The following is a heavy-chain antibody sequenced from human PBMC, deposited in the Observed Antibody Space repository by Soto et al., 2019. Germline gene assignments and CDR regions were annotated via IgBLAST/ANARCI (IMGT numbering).Heavy chain of an antibody. J-gene: IGHJ4*02. D-gene: IGHD5-12*01. V-gene: IGHV3-72*01. Sequence: PGGSLRLSCAASGFTFSDHHMDWVRQAPGKGLEWVGRARNKANSYTTAYAASVKGRFPISRDDSKNSLSLQMKSMKTEYTAVYFGARLSGTNFDRWGQRCRVT. CDR2: ARNKANSYTT. CDR3: ARLSGTNFDR. CDR1: GFTFSDHH.